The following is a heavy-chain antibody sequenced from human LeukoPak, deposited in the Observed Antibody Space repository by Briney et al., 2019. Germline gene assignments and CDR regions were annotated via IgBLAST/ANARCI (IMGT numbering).Heavy chain of an antibody. CDR1: GDSISGYF. J-gene: IGHJ4*02. CDR2: VYSTGNT. Sequence: SETLSLTCTASGDSISGYFWTWIRQPPGKGLEWIGYVYSTGNTNYNPSLQSRVTISVDTSKNQFSLKLTSVTAADTAVYYCARDRDYYDSSGYHYFDYWGQGALVTVSS. CDR3: ARDRDYYDSSGYHYFDY. V-gene: IGHV4-59*01. D-gene: IGHD3-22*01.